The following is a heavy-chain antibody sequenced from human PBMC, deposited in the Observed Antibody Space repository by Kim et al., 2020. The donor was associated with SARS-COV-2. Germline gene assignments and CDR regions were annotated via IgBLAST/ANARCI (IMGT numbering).Heavy chain of an antibody. CDR2: T. Sequence: TDSADSVERRFYISRDRAKNTVYLQMNSLRGEDTALYYCARDLRRLQDYWGQGTLVTVSS. D-gene: IGHD2-15*01. V-gene: IGHV3-74*01. J-gene: IGHJ4*02. CDR3: ARDLRRLQDY.